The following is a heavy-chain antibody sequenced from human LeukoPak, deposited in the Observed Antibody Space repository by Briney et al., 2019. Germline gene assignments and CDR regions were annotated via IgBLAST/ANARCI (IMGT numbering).Heavy chain of an antibody. CDR3: ARGGCSGGSCPNWCDP. Sequence: ASVKVSCKASGYTFTSYGISWVRQAPGQGLEWMGWISAYNGNTNYAQKLQGRVTMTTDTSTSTAYMELRSLRSDDTAVYYCARGGCSGGSCPNWCDPWGQGTLVTVSS. J-gene: IGHJ5*02. CDR2: ISAYNGNT. D-gene: IGHD2-15*01. V-gene: IGHV1-18*01. CDR1: GYTFTSYG.